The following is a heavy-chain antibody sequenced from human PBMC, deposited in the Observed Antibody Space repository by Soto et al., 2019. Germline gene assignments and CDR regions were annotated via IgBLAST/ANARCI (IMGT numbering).Heavy chain of an antibody. CDR3: AKQVYGDNPSPFGS. CDR1: GFTFSDFA. J-gene: IGHJ4*02. CDR2: MTGSGDTT. D-gene: IGHD4-17*01. V-gene: IGHV3-23*01. Sequence: EVQLLESGGALVQPGGSLRLSCRGSGFTFSDFAMNWVRQAPNKGLEWVSTMTGSGDTTYYAESVKGRFTISRDNSKNTLFLHMTALRADDTAIYFCAKQVYGDNPSPFGSWGQGTLVTVSS.